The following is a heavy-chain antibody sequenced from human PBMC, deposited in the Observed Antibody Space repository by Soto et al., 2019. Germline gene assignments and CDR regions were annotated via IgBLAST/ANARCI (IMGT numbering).Heavy chain of an antibody. CDR2: IYFTGNT. V-gene: IGHV4-39*01. J-gene: IGHJ6*02. CDR3: ARGRRNGMDV. Sequence: SETLSLTCSASGGSITSSSHFWGWVRQPPGKGLEWIGTIYFTGNTYYTPSLKSRLTLSIDTSKNEFSLRLNSVTAADTAVYYCARGRRNGMDVWGQGTTVTVSS. CDR1: GGSITSSSHF.